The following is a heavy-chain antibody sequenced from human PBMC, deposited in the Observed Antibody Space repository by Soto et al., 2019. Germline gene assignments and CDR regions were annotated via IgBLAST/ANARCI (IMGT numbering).Heavy chain of an antibody. Sequence: SETLSLTCTVSNCAVSSGTYSWSWVRQPPGKGLEWIGYIYYSGTTYYTPSLKSRLTMSMDRANDHFSLNLTSVTDADTAVYFCARGHYYYGMDVWGKGITVTVSS. V-gene: IGHV4-30-2*01. CDR1: NCAVSSGTYS. J-gene: IGHJ6*04. CDR3: ARGHYYYGMDV. CDR2: IYYSGTT.